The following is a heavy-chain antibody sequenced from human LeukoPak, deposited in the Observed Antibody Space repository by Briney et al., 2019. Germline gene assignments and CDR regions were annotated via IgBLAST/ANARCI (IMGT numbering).Heavy chain of an antibody. Sequence: GGSLRLSCAASGFTFSSYAMHWVRQAPGKGLEWVAVISYDGSNKYYADSVKGRFTISRDNSKNTLYLQMNSLRAEDTAVYYCARVLVGATLYYFDYWGQGTLVTVSS. V-gene: IGHV3-30-3*01. J-gene: IGHJ4*02. CDR1: GFTFSSYA. D-gene: IGHD1-26*01. CDR2: ISYDGSNK. CDR3: ARVLVGATLYYFDY.